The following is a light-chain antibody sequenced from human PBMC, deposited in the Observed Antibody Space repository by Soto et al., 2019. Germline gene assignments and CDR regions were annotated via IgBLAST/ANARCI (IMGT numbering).Light chain of an antibody. CDR2: GAS. CDR1: QGISNY. Sequence: MTPAPSSPSQHLGAIVNITCRASQGISNYLAWYQQKPGRTPNILLFGASTRATGIPVRFSGSGFGTEFTLTISSLQSEDFAVYYCKQYKNSPLVGQGTRLEIK. J-gene: IGKJ5*01. V-gene: IGKV1-NL1*01. CDR3: KQYKNSPL.